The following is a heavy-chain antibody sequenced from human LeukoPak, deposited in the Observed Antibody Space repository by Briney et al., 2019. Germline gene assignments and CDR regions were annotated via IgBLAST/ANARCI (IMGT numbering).Heavy chain of an antibody. CDR3: ASLRGSGSHYVAPNTLDY. Sequence: GGSLRLSCAASGFTFSSYEMNWVRQAPGKGLEGVSYVSSVGSTVYYADSVKGRFTISRDNAKNSLYLQMNSLRAEDTAVYYCASLRGSGSHYVAPNTLDYWGQGTLVTVSS. CDR1: GFTFSSYE. V-gene: IGHV3-48*03. CDR2: VSSVGSTV. D-gene: IGHD1-26*01. J-gene: IGHJ4*02.